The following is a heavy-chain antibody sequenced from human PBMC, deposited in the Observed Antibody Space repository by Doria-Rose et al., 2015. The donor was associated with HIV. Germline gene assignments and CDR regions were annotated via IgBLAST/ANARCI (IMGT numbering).Heavy chain of an antibody. V-gene: IGHV2-26*01. J-gene: IGHJ4*02. CDR2: IFSDDER. Sequence: QITLKESGPVLAKPTETLTLTCTVSGVSLSSPGMGVSWIRQPPGKALEWLANIFSDDERSYKTSLKIRLTISRGTSKSQVVLTMTDMDPVDTATYYCARIKSSRWYHKYYFDFWGEGTLVIVSA. CDR3: ARIKSSRWYHKYYFDF. CDR1: GVSLSSPGMG. D-gene: IGHD6-13*01.